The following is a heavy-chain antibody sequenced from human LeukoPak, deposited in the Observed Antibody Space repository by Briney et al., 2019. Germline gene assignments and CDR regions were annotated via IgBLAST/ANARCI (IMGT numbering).Heavy chain of an antibody. D-gene: IGHD1-1*01. V-gene: IGHV1-2*02. CDR1: GYTFTGYF. J-gene: IGHJ4*02. Sequence: ASVKVSCTASGYTFTGYFIHWVRQAPGQGLEWMGWINPNSGVTKYAQKFQGRVTMTRDTSISTAYMELSRLRSDDTAVYYCARDRDWNLDYWGQGTLVTVSS. CDR3: ARDRDWNLDY. CDR2: INPNSGVT.